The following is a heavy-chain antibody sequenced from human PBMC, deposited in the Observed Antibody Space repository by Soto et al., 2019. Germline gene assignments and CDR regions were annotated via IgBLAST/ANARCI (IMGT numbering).Heavy chain of an antibody. CDR3: ARDGYSFPLESSRFGYYYYYMDV. Sequence: GASVKVSCKASGGTFSSYTISWVRQAPGQGLEWMGRIIPILGIANYAQKFQGRVTITADKSTSTAYMELSSLRSEDTAVYYCARDGYSFPLESSRFGYYYYYMDVWGKGTTVTVSS. CDR2: IIPILGIA. D-gene: IGHD5-18*01. CDR1: GGTFSSYT. V-gene: IGHV1-69*04. J-gene: IGHJ6*03.